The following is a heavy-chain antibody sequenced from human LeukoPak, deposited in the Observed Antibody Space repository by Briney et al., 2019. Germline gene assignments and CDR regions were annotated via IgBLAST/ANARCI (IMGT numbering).Heavy chain of an antibody. D-gene: IGHD6-19*01. CDR1: GGSLSTTSW. Sequence: SETLSLTCAVSGGSLSTTSWWVWLRPPPGKGLEWIGEVYHSGGGNRNYNPSLKSQATISVDTSRNQFSLNLRSVTAADTAVYFCARDNPRTTGYSSGSSFDFWGQGILVTVSS. J-gene: IGHJ4*02. V-gene: IGHV4-4*02. CDR2: VYHSGGGNR. CDR3: ARDNPRTTGYSSGSSFDF.